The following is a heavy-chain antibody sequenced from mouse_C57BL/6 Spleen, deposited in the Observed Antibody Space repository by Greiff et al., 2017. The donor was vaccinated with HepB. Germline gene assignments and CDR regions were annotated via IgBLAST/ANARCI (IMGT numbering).Heavy chain of an antibody. CDR1: GFTFSSYA. Sequence: EVHLVESGEGLVKPGGSLKLSCAASGFTFSSYAMSWVRQTPEKRLEWVAYISSGGDYIYYADTVKGRFTISRDNARNTLYLQMSSLKSEDTAMYYCTRDQGLYYGSSYAFMDYWGQGTSVTVSS. CDR3: TRDQGLYYGSSYAFMDY. J-gene: IGHJ4*01. CDR2: ISSGGDYI. D-gene: IGHD1-1*01. V-gene: IGHV5-9-1*02.